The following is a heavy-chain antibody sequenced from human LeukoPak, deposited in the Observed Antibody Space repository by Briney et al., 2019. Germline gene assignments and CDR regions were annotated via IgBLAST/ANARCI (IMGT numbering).Heavy chain of an antibody. D-gene: IGHD1-1*01. J-gene: IGHJ6*02. CDR1: GYTFTSYG. CDR2: ISAYNGNT. CDR3: ARHELERSYYYGMDV. V-gene: IGHV1-18*01. Sequence: GASVKVSCKASGYTFTSYGISWVRQAPGQGLEWMGWISAYNGNTNYAQKLQGRVTMTTDTSTSTAYMELRSLRSDDTAVYYCARHELERSYYYGMDVWGQGTTVTVSS.